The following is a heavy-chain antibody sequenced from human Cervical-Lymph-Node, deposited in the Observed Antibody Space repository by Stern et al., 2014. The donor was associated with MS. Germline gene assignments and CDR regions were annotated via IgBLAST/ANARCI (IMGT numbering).Heavy chain of an antibody. CDR3: ARGYYNKGY. Sequence: VQLVESGGGVVQPGRSLRLSCAASGFTFSSYGMHWVRQAPGKGLAWVAVIWYDGSNKYYADSVKGRFTISRDNSKNTLYLQMNSLRAEDTAVYYCARGYYNKGYWGQGTLVTVSS. D-gene: IGHD3-9*01. J-gene: IGHJ4*02. V-gene: IGHV3-33*01. CDR1: GFTFSSYG. CDR2: IWYDGSNK.